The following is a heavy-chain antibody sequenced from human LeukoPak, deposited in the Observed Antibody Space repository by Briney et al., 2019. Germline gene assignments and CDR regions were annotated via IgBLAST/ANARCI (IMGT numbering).Heavy chain of an antibody. CDR2: ISWDGGST. CDR1: GFTFDDYA. CDR3: AKVSGAGRSYYGGDYYFDY. Sequence: GGSLRLSCAASGFTFDDYAMHWVRQAPGKGLEWVSLISWDGGSTYYADSVKGRFTISRDNSKNSLYLQMNSLRAEDTALYYCAKVSGAGRSYYGGDYYFDYWGQGTLVTVSS. J-gene: IGHJ4*02. V-gene: IGHV3-43D*03. D-gene: IGHD1-26*01.